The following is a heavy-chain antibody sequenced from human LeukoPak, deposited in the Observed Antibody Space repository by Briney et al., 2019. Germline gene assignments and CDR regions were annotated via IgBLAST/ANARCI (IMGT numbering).Heavy chain of an antibody. J-gene: IGHJ4*02. CDR3: ARGNYSSGWSFDY. Sequence: PSETLSLTCAAYGGSFSGYYWSWIRQPPGKGLEWIGEINHSGSTNYNPSLKSRVTISVDTSKNQFSLKLSSVTAADTAVYYCARGNYSSGWSFDYWGQGTLVTVSS. V-gene: IGHV4-34*01. D-gene: IGHD6-19*01. CDR2: INHSGST. CDR1: GGSFSGYY.